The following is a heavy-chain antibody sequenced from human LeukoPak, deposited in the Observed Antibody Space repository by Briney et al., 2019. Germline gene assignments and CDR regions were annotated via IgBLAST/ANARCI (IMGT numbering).Heavy chain of an antibody. Sequence: GGSLRLSCAASGFTFSDYYMSWIRQAPGKRLEWVSYISSSGSTIYYADSVKGRFTISRDNAKNSLYLQMNSLRAEDTAVYYCARDRIEQQRTLGRSTTYYNYYYMDVWGKGTTVTVSS. CDR2: ISSSGSTI. J-gene: IGHJ6*03. V-gene: IGHV3-11*04. CDR1: GFTFSDYY. CDR3: ARDRIEQQRTLGRSTTYYNYYYMDV. D-gene: IGHD6-13*01.